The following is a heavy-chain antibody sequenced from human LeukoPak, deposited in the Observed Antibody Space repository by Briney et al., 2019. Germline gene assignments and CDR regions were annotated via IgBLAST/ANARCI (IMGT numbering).Heavy chain of an antibody. Sequence: PGWSLRLSCAASGFTFSSYGMHWVRQAPGKGLEWVAVIWYDGSNKYYVDSVKGRFTISRDNYKNTLYLQMNSLRAEDTAVYYCARAFGEGTNYYYYYMDVWGKGTTVTVAS. D-gene: IGHD3-10*01. V-gene: IGHV3-33*01. CDR3: ARAFGEGTNYYYYYMDV. CDR2: IWYDGSNK. J-gene: IGHJ6*03. CDR1: GFTFSSYG.